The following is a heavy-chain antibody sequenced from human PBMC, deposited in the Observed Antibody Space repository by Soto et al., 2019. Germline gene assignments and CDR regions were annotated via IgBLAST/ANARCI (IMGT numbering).Heavy chain of an antibody. Sequence: GASVKVSCKASGYIFTSYYIHWVRQAPGQGLEWMGWINPFDGSRMFAQSFQGRVTMTRDTSTSTVYMEVSSLRSEDTAVYYGSRVDHGETSPFDQWGQGTMGTFSS. CDR3: SRVDHGETSPFDQ. V-gene: IGHV1-46*03. CDR1: GYIFTSYY. D-gene: IGHD3-10*01. CDR2: INPFDGSR. J-gene: IGHJ4*02.